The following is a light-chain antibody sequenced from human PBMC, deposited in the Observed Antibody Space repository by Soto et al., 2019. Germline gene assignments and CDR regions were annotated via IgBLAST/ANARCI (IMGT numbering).Light chain of an antibody. V-gene: IGKV3-20*01. J-gene: IGKJ1*01. CDR2: AAS. Sequence: EIVLTQSPGTLSLSPGERATLSCRASQSVTNNYLAWYQQKPGQAPRLLIYAASSRATGIPDRFSGSGSGTDFTLTISRLEPEDFAVYYCQQYGNSPWTFGQGTKVEIK. CDR3: QQYGNSPWT. CDR1: QSVTNNY.